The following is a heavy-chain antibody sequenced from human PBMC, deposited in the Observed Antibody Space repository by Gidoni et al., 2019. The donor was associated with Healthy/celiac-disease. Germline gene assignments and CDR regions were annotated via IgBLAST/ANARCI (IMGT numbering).Heavy chain of an antibody. V-gene: IGHV1-69*01. Sequence: QVQLVQSGAEVKKPGSSVKVSCKASGGTFSSYAISWVQQAPSQGLEWMGGIITIFGTANYAQKFQGRVTITADESTSTAHMELSSLRSEDTAVYYCARINRGVTGTTGYWGQGTLVTVSS. D-gene: IGHD1-1*01. J-gene: IGHJ4*02. CDR2: IITIFGTA. CDR1: GGTFSSYA. CDR3: ARINRGVTGTTGY.